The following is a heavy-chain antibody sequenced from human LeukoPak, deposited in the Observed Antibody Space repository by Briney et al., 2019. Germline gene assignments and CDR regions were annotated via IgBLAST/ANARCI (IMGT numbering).Heavy chain of an antibody. V-gene: IGHV1-69*02. CDR3: ARGEDIAATENKWFDP. CDR2: NIPILGLA. D-gene: IGHD5-12*01. J-gene: IGHJ5*02. Sequence: ASVKVSCKASGGTFRSHSINWVRQAPGQGLEWMGRNIPILGLAYYAQKFQGRVTITADKSTNTAYMELSSLKSDDTAVYFCARGEDIAATENKWFDPWGQGTLVTVPS. CDR1: GGTFRSHS.